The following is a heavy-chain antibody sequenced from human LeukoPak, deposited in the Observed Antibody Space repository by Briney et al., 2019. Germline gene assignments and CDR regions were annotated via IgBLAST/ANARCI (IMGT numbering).Heavy chain of an antibody. Sequence: SSETLSHTCAVYGGSFSGYYWSWIRPPPGKGLEWIGEINHSGSTNYNPSLKSLVTISVDTSKNQFSLKLSSVTAADTAVYYCVYSSGRYYFDYWGQGTLVTVSS. CDR2: INHSGST. D-gene: IGHD6-19*01. CDR3: VYSSGRYYFDY. CDR1: GGSFSGYY. V-gene: IGHV4-34*01. J-gene: IGHJ4*02.